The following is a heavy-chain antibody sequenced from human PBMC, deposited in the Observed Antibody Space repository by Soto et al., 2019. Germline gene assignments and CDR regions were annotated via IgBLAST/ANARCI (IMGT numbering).Heavy chain of an antibody. CDR2: INGDGSSR. V-gene: IGHV3-74*01. Sequence: EVQLVESGGGVVQPGGSLRLSCAASGFTFSRGWMHWFRQVPGKGLVWVSRINGDGSSRSYADSVKGRFTISRDNAQNTLYLQMNSLRAEDTAVYYCVRYRRVWDLVVVGEFEYWGQGTLVTVSS. J-gene: IGHJ4*02. CDR3: VRYRRVWDLVVVGEFEY. D-gene: IGHD2-15*01. CDR1: GFTFSRGW.